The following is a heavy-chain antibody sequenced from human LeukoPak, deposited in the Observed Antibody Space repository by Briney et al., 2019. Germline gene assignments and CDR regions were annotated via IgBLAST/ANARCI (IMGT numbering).Heavy chain of an antibody. CDR3: ARGSREMPLGITMVWAYYYYYYMDV. CDR1: GGSFSGYY. V-gene: IGHV4-34*01. CDR2: INHSGST. Sequence: SETLSLTCAVYGGSFSGYYWSWIRQPPGKGLEWIGEINHSGSTNYNPSLKSRVTISVDTSKNQFSLKLSSVTAADTAVYYRARGSREMPLGITMVWAYYYYYYMDVWRKGTTVTVSS. D-gene: IGHD3-10*01. J-gene: IGHJ6*03.